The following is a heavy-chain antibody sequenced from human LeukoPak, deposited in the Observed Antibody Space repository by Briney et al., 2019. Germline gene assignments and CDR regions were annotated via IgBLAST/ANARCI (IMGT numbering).Heavy chain of an antibody. J-gene: IGHJ3*02. V-gene: IGHV4-59*01. CDR3: ASFHSKWLPFDAFDI. CDR1: GGSISSYY. Sequence: PSETLSLTCTVSGGSISSYYWSWIRQPPGKGLEWIGYIYYSGSTNYNPSLKSRVTISVDTSKNQFSLKLSSVTAADTAVYYCASFHSKWLPFDAFDIWGQGTMVTVSS. CDR2: IYYSGST. D-gene: IGHD3-22*01.